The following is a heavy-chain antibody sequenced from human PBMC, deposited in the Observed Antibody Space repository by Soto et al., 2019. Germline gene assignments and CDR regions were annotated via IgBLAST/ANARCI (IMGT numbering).Heavy chain of an antibody. CDR1: GFTVSSNY. CDR2: IYHSGST. V-gene: IGHV4-4*02. D-gene: IGHD1-7*01. CDR3: ASANWNWAGGFDY. J-gene: IGHJ4*02. Sequence: VQLVETGGGLIQPGGSLRLSCAASGFTVSSNYMNWVRQAPGKGLEWIGYIYHSGSTYYNPSLKSRVTISVDRSKNQFSLKLSSVTAADTAVYYCASANWNWAGGFDYWGQGTLVTVSS.